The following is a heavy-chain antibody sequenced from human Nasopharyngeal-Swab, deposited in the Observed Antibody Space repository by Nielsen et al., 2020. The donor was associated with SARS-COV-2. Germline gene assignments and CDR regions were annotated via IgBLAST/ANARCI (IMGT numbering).Heavy chain of an antibody. CDR1: GFTFDDYA. CDR2: ISWNSGSI. Sequence: SLKFSCAASGFTFDDYAMHWVRQAPGKGLEWVSGISWNSGSIGYADSVKGRFTISRDNAKNSLYLQMNSLRAEDTALYYCAKLYDSSGYYNDYWGQGTLVTVSS. D-gene: IGHD3-22*01. V-gene: IGHV3-9*01. J-gene: IGHJ4*02. CDR3: AKLYDSSGYYNDY.